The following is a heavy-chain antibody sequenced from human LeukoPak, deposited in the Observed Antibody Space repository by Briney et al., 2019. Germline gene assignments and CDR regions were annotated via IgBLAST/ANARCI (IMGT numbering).Heavy chain of an antibody. CDR3: TTDYAPGY. CDR1: GFTFGDYA. V-gene: IGHV3-15*01. CDR2: IKSKTDGGTT. Sequence: GGSLRLSCTASGFTSGFTFGDYAMSWVRQAPGKGLEWVGRIKSKTDGGTTDYEAPVKGRFTISRDDSKNTLYLQMNSLKTEDTAVYYCTTDYAPGYWGQGTLVTVSS. J-gene: IGHJ4*02. D-gene: IGHD4-17*01.